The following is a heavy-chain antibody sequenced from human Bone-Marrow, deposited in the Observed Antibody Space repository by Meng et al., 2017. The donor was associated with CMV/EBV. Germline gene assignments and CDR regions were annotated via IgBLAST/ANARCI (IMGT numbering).Heavy chain of an antibody. V-gene: IGHV4-61*01. CDR2: IYYSGST. CDR1: GGSVSSGSYY. Sequence: SETLSLTCTVSGGSVSSGSYYWSWIRQPPGKGLEWIGYIYYSGSTNYNPSLKSRVTISVDTSKNQFSLKLSSVTAADTAVYYCARVVPASIPHYYYGMDVWGQGTTVTVSS. CDR3: ARVVPASIPHYYYGMDV. J-gene: IGHJ6*02. D-gene: IGHD2-2*01.